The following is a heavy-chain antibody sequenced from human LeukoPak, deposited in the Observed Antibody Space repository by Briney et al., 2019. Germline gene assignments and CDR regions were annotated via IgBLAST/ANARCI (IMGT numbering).Heavy chain of an antibody. V-gene: IGHV3-21*04. Sequence: PGGSLRLSCAASGFTFSSYSMNWVRQAPGKGLEWGSSISSSSSYIYYADSVKGRFTISRDNAKNSLYLQMNSLRAEDTAVYWCAKHRRYRSDWFDPWGQGTLVTVSS. CDR2: ISSSSSYI. D-gene: IGHD5-18*01. J-gene: IGHJ5*02. CDR3: AKHRRYRSDWFDP. CDR1: GFTFSSYS.